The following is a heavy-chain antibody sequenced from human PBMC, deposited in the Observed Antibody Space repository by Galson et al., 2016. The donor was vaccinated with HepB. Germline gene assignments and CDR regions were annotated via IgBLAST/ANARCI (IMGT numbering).Heavy chain of an antibody. CDR1: GFPFSSYF. J-gene: IGHJ4*02. V-gene: IGHV3-11*04. Sequence: SLRLSCAASGFPFSSYFMTWIRQAPGKGLEWISYIVGGGDSQYYADSVEGRFTVSRDNAKNSLYLQMNSLRAEDTAVYYCTTENWYRFESWGQGTLVTVS. CDR3: TTENWYRFES. CDR2: IVGGGDSQ. D-gene: IGHD6-13*01.